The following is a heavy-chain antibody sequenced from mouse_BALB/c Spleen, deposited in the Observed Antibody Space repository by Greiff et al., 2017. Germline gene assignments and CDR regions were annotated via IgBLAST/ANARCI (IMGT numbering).Heavy chain of an antibody. D-gene: IGHD2-14*01. V-gene: IGHV5-6-2*01. J-gene: IGHJ3*01. Sequence: EVKLMESGGGLVKLGGSLKLSCAASGFTFSSYYMSWVRQTPEKRLELVAAINSNGGSTYYPDTVKGRFTISRDNAKNTLYLQMSSLKSEDTALYYCASHRYDGFAYWGQGTLVTVSA. CDR3: ASHRYDGFAY. CDR1: GFTFSSYY. CDR2: INSNGGST.